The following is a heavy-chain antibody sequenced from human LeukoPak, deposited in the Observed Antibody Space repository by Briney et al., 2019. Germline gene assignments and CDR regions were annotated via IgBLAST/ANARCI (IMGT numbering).Heavy chain of an antibody. D-gene: IGHD1-26*01. V-gene: IGHV1-3*01. Sequence: ASVKVSCKDSGYTFTSYTMYWVRQAPGQRLEWMGWINAGNGDTKYSQKFQGRVTVTGDTSASTAYMELSSLRSEDTAVYYCARDSGSYYISEDFYFDYWGQGTLVTVSS. CDR1: GYTFTSYT. CDR3: ARDSGSYYISEDFYFDY. CDR2: INAGNGDT. J-gene: IGHJ4*02.